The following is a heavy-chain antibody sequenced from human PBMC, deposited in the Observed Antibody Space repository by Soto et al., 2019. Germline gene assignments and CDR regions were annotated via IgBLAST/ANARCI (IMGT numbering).Heavy chain of an antibody. CDR2: ISSSGGST. J-gene: IGHJ6*02. Sequence: GGSLRLSCAASGFTFSSYAMSWVRQAPGKGLEWVSGISSSGGSTYYADSVKGRFTISRDSSKNTLFLRMNRPRVEDTAVYYCMRPAPRGRHYFYFAMDVWGQATTVTVSS. D-gene: IGHD3-10*01. CDR1: GFTFSSYA. V-gene: IGHV3-23*01. CDR3: MRPAPRGRHYFYFAMDV.